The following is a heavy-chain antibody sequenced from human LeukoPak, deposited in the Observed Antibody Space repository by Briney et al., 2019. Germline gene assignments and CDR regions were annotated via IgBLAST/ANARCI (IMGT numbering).Heavy chain of an antibody. Sequence: SETLSLTCTVSGDSISNYYWSWIRQPAGKGLEWIGRDHSSRGSNYNPSLKSRVTVSVDTSKNQVSLKLIAVTAADTAVYYCARENWNYGEDFWGQGALVTVSS. CDR2: DHSSRGS. CDR3: ARENWNYGEDF. J-gene: IGHJ4*02. D-gene: IGHD1-7*01. V-gene: IGHV4-4*07. CDR1: GDSISNYY.